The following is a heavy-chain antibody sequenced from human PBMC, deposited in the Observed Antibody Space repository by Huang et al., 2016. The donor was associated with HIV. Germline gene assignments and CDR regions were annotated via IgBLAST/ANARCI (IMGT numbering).Heavy chain of an antibody. D-gene: IGHD6-19*01. CDR3: ALKGDSSGWEYFRH. V-gene: IGHV3-30*03. Sequence: QVQLVESGGGVVQPGRSLRLSCAASGFIFSNYGMHGVRQATGKGVEWVALISYDGSNKYYTDSVKGRFSISRDNSKNTLYLQMNSLRAEDTAVYYCALKGDSSGWEYFRHWGQGTLVTVSS. CDR1: GFIFSNYG. CDR2: ISYDGSNK. J-gene: IGHJ1*01.